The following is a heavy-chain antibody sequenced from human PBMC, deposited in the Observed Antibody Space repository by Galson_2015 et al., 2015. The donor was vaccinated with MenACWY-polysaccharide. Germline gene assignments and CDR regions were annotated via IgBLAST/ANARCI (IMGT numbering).Heavy chain of an antibody. CDR2: MNPNSGNT. D-gene: IGHD1-1*01. CDR1: GYTFTTYD. V-gene: IGHV1-8*01. CDR3: ARGIRRTTVWFDP. Sequence: SVKVSCKASGYTFTTYDINWVRQATGQGLEWMGWMNPNSGNTGYAQKFQGRVTMTRNTSISIAYMELSSLRSEDTAVYYCARGIRRTTVWFDPWDQGTLVTVSS. J-gene: IGHJ5*02.